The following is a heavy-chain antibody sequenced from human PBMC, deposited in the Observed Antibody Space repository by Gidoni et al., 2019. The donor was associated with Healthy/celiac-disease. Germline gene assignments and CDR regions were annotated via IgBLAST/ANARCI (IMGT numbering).Heavy chain of an antibody. CDR2: INLVGREN. Sequence: EGELVETAGCAAQPGGCLRLSCADSGLTFRRYRVSWVRQAPGKGLAWVANINLVGRENYSLDSVKCRFTISRDNANNSLFLHLNRLRAEDTAVYYCGGDTSGSFLDYWGQVTLVTFSS. CDR1: GLTFRRYR. V-gene: IGHV3-7*01. D-gene: IGHD3-22*01. CDR3: GGDTSGSFLDY. J-gene: IGHJ4*02.